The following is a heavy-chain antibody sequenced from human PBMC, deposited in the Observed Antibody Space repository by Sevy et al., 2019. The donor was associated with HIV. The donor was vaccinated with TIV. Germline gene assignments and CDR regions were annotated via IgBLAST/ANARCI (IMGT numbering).Heavy chain of an antibody. D-gene: IGHD6-13*01. CDR2: INPSGGST. V-gene: IGHV1-46*01. CDR1: GYTFTSYY. CDR3: ARKTAYSSSWYDAFDI. Sequence: ASVKVSCKASGYTFTSYYMHWVRQAPGQGLEWMGIINPSGGSTSYAQKFQGRVTMTRDTSTSTVYMELSSLRSEDTAVYYCARKTAYSSSWYDAFDIWGQGTMVTVSS. J-gene: IGHJ3*02.